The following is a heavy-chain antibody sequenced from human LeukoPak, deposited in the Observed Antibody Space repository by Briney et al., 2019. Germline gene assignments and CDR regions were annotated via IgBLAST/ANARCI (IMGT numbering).Heavy chain of an antibody. V-gene: IGHV4-39*07. J-gene: IGHJ2*01. Sequence: SETLSLTCTVSGGSISSSSYYWGWIRQPPGKGLEWIGTIYYSGSTYYNPSLKSRVTISVDTSKSQFSLKLSSVTAADTAVYYCARCEGGRQWTGSHADWYFDLWGRGTLVTVSS. CDR3: ARCEGGRQWTGSHADWYFDL. CDR1: GGSISSSSYY. D-gene: IGHD6-19*01. CDR2: IYYSGST.